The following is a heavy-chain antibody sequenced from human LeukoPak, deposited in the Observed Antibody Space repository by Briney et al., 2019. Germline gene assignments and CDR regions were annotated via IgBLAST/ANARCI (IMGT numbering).Heavy chain of an antibody. J-gene: IGHJ5*02. CDR2: ISDSGGST. Sequence: GGSLRLSCAASGLTFSSYAMTWVRQAPGKGLEWVSTISDSGGSTYYADSIKGRFTISRDNSKNTLYLQMNSLRAEDTAVYYCAKDAGDSYHWGRGTLVTVS. CDR1: GLTFSSYA. V-gene: IGHV3-23*01. CDR3: AKDAGDSYH.